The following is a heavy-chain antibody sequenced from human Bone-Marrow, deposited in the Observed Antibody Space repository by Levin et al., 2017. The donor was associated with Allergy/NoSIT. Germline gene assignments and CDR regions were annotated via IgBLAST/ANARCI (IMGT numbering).Heavy chain of an antibody. CDR1: GFTFGTYA. Sequence: GESLKISCAASGFTFGTYAITWVRQAPGKGLQWVSAIRPGGEKTYYANSVEGRFTVSRDNSKNTVYLQMSSLRVEDTATYYCAREDGGSGWYTVDYWGRGTLVTVSS. CDR3: AREDGGSGWYTVDY. D-gene: IGHD6-13*01. J-gene: IGHJ4*02. V-gene: IGHV3-23*01. CDR2: IRPGGEKT.